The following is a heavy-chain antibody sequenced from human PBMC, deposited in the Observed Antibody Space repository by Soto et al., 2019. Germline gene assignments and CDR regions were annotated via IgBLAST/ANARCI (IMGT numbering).Heavy chain of an antibody. J-gene: IGHJ4*02. Sequence: LTCTVSGGSISTYYWSWIRQPPGKGLEWIGYIYYSGSTNYNPSLKSRVTISEDASKNQFSLKLSSVTAADTAVYYCARGKFPFTFDYWGQGTLVTVSS. V-gene: IGHV4-59*01. D-gene: IGHD3-10*01. CDR3: ARGKFPFTFDY. CDR1: GGSISTYY. CDR2: IYYSGST.